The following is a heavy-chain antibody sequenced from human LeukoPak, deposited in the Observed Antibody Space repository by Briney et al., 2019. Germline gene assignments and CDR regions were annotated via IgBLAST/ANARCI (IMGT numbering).Heavy chain of an antibody. V-gene: IGHV4-30-2*01. Sequence: PSQTLSLTCTVSGGSISSGDYSWSWIRQPPGKGLEWIGYIYHSGSTYYNPSLKSRVTISVDRSKNQFSLKLSSVTAADTAVYYCARGDGYNFGYFDYWGQGTLVTVSS. J-gene: IGHJ4*02. CDR3: ARGDGYNFGYFDY. CDR2: IYHSGST. D-gene: IGHD5-24*01. CDR1: GGSISSGDYS.